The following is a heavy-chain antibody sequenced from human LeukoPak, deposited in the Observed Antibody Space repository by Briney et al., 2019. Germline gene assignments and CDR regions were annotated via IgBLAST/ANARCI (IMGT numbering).Heavy chain of an antibody. CDR3: ATGKYSYSPFYYMDV. J-gene: IGHJ6*03. D-gene: IGHD5-18*01. CDR1: GYTFSSYG. V-gene: IGHV1-18*04. CDR2: IIAYNGYK. Sequence: ASAKVSCNASGYTFSSYGFSWVRQAPGQGLEWWGGIIAYNGYKNYAQKLHGRVTITSDTSTSTAYIQLWSSRYAQKPAYYCATGKYSYSPFYYMDVWGKETTVSVS.